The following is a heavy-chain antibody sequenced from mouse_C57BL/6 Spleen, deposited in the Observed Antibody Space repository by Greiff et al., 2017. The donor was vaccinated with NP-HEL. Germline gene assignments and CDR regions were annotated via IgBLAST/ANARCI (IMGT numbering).Heavy chain of an antibody. CDR3: TRDSPYYGSYYYAMDY. D-gene: IGHD1-1*01. CDR1: GFTFSSYA. CDR2: ISSGGDYI. Sequence: EVMLVESGEGLVKPGGSLKLSCAASGFTFSSYAMSWVRQTPEKRLEWVAYISSGGDYIYYADTVKGRFTISRDNARNTLYLQMSSLKSEDTAMYYCTRDSPYYGSYYYAMDYWGQGTSVTVSS. J-gene: IGHJ4*01. V-gene: IGHV5-9-1*02.